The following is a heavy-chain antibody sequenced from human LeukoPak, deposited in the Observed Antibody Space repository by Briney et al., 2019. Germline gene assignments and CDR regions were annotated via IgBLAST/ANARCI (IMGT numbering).Heavy chain of an antibody. D-gene: IGHD7-27*01. CDR3: AKDLVDWGPNAFDI. V-gene: IGHV3-23*01. CDR2: ISGSGGST. J-gene: IGHJ3*02. Sequence: GGSLRLSCAASGFTFSSSAMSWVRQAPGKGLEWVSAISGSGGSTYFADSVKGRFTIPRDNSKNTLFLQMNSLRAEDTAVYYCAKDLVDWGPNAFDIWGQGTMVTVSS. CDR1: GFTFSSSA.